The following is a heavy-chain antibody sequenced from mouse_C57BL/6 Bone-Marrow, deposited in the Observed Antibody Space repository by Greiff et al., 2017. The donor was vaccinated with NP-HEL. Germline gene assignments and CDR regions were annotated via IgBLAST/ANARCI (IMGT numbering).Heavy chain of an antibody. J-gene: IGHJ4*01. D-gene: IGHD1-1*01. CDR1: GYTFTSYW. V-gene: IGHV1-69*01. CDR2: IDPSDSYT. Sequence: VQLQQPGAELVMPGASVKLSCKASGYTFTSYWMHWVKQRPGQGLEWIGEIDPSDSYTNYNQKFKGKSTLTVDKSSSTAYMQLSSLTSEDSAVYYCARWYYGSSFGDYWGQGTSVTVSS. CDR3: ARWYYGSSFGDY.